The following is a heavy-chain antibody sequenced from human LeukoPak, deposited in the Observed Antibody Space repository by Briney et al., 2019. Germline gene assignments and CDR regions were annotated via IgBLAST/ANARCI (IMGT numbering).Heavy chain of an antibody. D-gene: IGHD3-16*02. J-gene: IGHJ4*02. CDR3: ARHYDYVWGSYRSTNYFDY. V-gene: IGHV1-46*01. CDR2: INPRDGGT. CDR1: GYTFTNYY. Sequence: GASVKVSCKASGYTFTNYYMHWVRQAPGQGLEWMGIINPRDGGTQYAQNLQGRVTMTRDMSTSTVYMHLSSLRSDDMAVYYCARHYDYVWGSYRSTNYFDYWGQGTLVTVSS.